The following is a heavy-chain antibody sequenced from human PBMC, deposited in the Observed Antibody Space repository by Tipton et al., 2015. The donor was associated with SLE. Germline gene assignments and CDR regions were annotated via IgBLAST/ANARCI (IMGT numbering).Heavy chain of an antibody. J-gene: IGHJ1*01. CDR2: IQYDGTLK. CDR3: ATKGTWPEYFHH. CDR1: GFTFATYG. V-gene: IGHV3-30*02. Sequence: SLRLSCAASGFTFATYGMHWVRQSPGKGLEWVAFIQYDGTLKYYSDYVKGRFTISRDNSMDTLSLQMDSLRPEDTAFYFCATKGTWPEYFHHWGQGTLVSVSS.